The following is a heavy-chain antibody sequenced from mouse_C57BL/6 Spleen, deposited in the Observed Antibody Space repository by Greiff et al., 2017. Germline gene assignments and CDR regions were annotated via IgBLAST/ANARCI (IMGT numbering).Heavy chain of an antibody. J-gene: IGHJ2*01. CDR2: ISDGGSYT. CDR3: ARDRKLGSFDY. Sequence: EVKLVESGGGLVKPGGSLKLSCAASGFTFSSYAMSWVRQTPEKRLEWVATISDGGSYTYYPNNVKGRFTISRDNAKNNLYLQMSHLKSEDTAMYYCARDRKLGSFDYWGQGTTLTVSS. D-gene: IGHD4-1*01. CDR1: GFTFSSYA. V-gene: IGHV5-4*01.